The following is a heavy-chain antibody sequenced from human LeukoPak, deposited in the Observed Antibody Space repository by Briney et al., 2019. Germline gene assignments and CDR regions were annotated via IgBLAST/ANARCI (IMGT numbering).Heavy chain of an antibody. CDR1: GYTFTSDY. D-gene: IGHD2-15*01. V-gene: IGHV1-46*01. CDR3: ARDHVAGGFDP. CDR2: SNPSGGST. J-gene: IGHJ5*02. Sequence: ASVTVSCKASGYTFTSDYMHWVRQAPGQGLEWMGISNPSGGSTSYAQKFQGRVTMTRDTSTSTVYMELSSLRSEDTAVYYCARDHVAGGFDPWGQGTLVTVSS.